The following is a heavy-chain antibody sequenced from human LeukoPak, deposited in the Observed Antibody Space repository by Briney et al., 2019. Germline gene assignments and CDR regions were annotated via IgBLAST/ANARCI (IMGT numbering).Heavy chain of an antibody. V-gene: IGHV3-23*01. J-gene: IGHJ6*02. CDR3: ARDIVGDYYYYGMDV. CDR1: GFTFSSYS. CDR2: ISGSGDST. D-gene: IGHD1-26*01. Sequence: PGGSLRLSCAASGFTFSSYSMSWVRQAPGKGLEWVSAISGSGDSTSYPDSVKGRFTISRDNSKNTVYLQMNSLRAEDTAVYFCARDIVGDYYYYGMDVWGQGTTVTVSS.